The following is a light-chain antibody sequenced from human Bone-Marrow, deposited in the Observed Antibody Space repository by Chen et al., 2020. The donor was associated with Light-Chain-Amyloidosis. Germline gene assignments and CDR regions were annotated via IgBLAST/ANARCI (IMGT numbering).Light chain of an antibody. CDR3: CAYAGSRTFWV. CDR2: EVN. J-gene: IGLJ3*02. CDR1: SSDIGSYNL. Sequence: QSALTQTASVSGSPGQSITISCTGSSSDIGSYNLVSWYQHHPGKAPKLILLEVNKRPSGVSNRFAGSKSGNTASLTSSGLQAEDEADYYCCAYAGSRTFWVFGGGTKLTVL. V-gene: IGLV2-23*02.